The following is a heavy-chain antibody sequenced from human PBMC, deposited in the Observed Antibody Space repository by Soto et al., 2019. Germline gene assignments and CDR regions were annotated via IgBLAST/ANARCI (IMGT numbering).Heavy chain of an antibody. CDR3: TTSISGLVTGH. J-gene: IGHJ4*02. D-gene: IGHD3-3*01. CDR1: GFTFSNAW. V-gene: IGHV3-15*07. CDR2: IRSNADGGTA. Sequence: EVQLVESGGGLVKPGGSLRLSCAASGFTFSNAWMNWVRQAPGKGLELVGRIRSNADGGTADYAAPVKGRFTFSRDDSQNTLFLQMNSLETEDTAVYFCTTSISGLVTGHWGQGTLVTVSS.